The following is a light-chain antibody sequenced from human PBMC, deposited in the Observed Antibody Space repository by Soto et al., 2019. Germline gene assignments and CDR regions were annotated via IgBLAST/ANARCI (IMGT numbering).Light chain of an antibody. Sequence: QSALTQPRSVSGSPGQSVTISCTGTSSDFGGYNYVSWYQQHPGKAPKVMIYDVSERPSGVPEPFSGYKSGNTASLTISGLQAEDEADYYCCSYAGSPRYVLGTGTKVTVL. J-gene: IGLJ1*01. V-gene: IGLV2-11*01. CDR3: CSYAGSPRYV. CDR1: SSDFGGYNY. CDR2: DVS.